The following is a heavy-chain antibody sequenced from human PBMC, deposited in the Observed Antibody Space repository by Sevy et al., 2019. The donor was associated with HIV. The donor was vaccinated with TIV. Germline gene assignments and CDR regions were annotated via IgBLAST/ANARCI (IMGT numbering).Heavy chain of an antibody. CDR2: AYYGGST. J-gene: IGHJ6*02. Sequence: SETLSLTCTVSGGSVRSDNYYWSWIRQPPGKGLEWIGYAYYGGSTNYSPSLKSRVTISIDTSKNQFPLKLSSVTAADTAVYYCARGRGTTVTTTLNYYYAMDVWGQGTTVTVSS. CDR3: ARGRGTTVTTTLNYYYAMDV. V-gene: IGHV4-61*01. CDR1: GGSVRSDNYY. D-gene: IGHD4-4*01.